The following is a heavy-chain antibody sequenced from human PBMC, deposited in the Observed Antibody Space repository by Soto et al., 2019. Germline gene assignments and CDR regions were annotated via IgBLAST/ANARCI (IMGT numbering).Heavy chain of an antibody. CDR3: ARAKYYYDSSGYYPWRFDY. CDR1: GGSISSYY. Sequence: SETLSLTCTVSGGSISSYYWSWIRQPPGKGLEWIGYIYYSGSTNYNPSLKSRVTISVDTSKNQFSLKLSSVTAADTAVYYCARAKYYYDSSGYYPWRFDYWGQGTLVTVSS. V-gene: IGHV4-59*01. CDR2: IYYSGST. D-gene: IGHD3-22*01. J-gene: IGHJ4*02.